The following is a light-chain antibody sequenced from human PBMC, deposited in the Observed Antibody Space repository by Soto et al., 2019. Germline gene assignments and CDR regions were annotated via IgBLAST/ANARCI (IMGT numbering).Light chain of an antibody. J-gene: IGKJ4*01. CDR2: DAS. CDR1: QSVRTF. CDR3: QQRSTWPPALS. Sequence: EIVLTQSPATLSLSPGERATLSCRASQSVRTFLAWYQQKPGQAPRLLIYDASKRATGILDRFSGSGSGTDFTLTISSLEPEDFAVYYCQQRSTWPPALSFGGGTKVEI. V-gene: IGKV3-11*01.